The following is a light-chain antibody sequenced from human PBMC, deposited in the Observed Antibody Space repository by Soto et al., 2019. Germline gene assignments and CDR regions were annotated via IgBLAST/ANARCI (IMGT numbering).Light chain of an antibody. Sequence: VIWMPPSPSLLSASTVYIFHMSCLMSQGISSYLAWYQQKPGKAPELLIYAASTLQSGVPSRFSGSGSGTDFTLTISCLQSEDFATYYCQQYYSFPPTCGQGKRRAI. CDR3: QQYYSFPPT. J-gene: IGKJ5*01. CDR2: AAS. CDR1: QGISSY. V-gene: IGKV1D-8*01.